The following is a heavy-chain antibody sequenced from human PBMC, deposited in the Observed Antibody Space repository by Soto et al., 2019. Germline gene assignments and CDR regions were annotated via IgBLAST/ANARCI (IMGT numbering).Heavy chain of an antibody. CDR3: ARDRGYSYGTIYYYYYGMDV. D-gene: IGHD5-18*01. CDR2: ISYDGRNK. V-gene: IGHV3-30*04. J-gene: IGHJ6*02. Sequence: GGSLRLSCAASGFTFSSYAMHWVRQAPGKGLEWVAVISYDGRNKYYADSVKDRFTIYRDNSKNTLYLQMNSLRAEDTVVYYCARDRGYSYGTIYYYYYGMDVWGQGTTVTVSS. CDR1: GFTFSSYA.